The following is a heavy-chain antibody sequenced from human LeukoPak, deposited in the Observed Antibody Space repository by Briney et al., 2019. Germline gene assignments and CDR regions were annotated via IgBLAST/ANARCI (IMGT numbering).Heavy chain of an antibody. CDR1: GFTFSDYY. D-gene: IGHD4-11*01. V-gene: IGHV3-11*01. Sequence: SGGSLRLSCAASGFTFSDYYMSWIRQAPGKGPEWVSYISSSGSTIYYADSVKGRFTISRDNAKNSLYLQMNSLRAEDTAVYYCARAAMTTVKGWFDPWGQGTLVTVSS. CDR3: ARAAMTTVKGWFDP. J-gene: IGHJ5*02. CDR2: ISSSGSTI.